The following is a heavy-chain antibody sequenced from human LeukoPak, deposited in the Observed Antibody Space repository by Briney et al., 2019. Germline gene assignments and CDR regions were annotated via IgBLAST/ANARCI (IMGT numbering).Heavy chain of an antibody. CDR3: ARVAYCGGDCYSYAFDI. Sequence: TSETLSLTCTVSGGSISSYYWSWIRQPPGKGLEWIGYIYYSGSTNYNPSLKSRVTISVDTSKNQFSLKLSSVTAADTAVYYCARVAYCGGDCYSYAFDIWGQGTMVTVSS. CDR1: GGSISSYY. V-gene: IGHV4-59*01. CDR2: IYYSGST. D-gene: IGHD2-21*02. J-gene: IGHJ3*02.